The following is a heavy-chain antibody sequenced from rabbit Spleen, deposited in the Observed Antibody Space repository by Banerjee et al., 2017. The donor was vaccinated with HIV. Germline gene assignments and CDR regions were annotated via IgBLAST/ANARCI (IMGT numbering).Heavy chain of an antibody. Sequence: QEQLVESGGGLVQPGGSLKLSCKASGFDFSNYGVSWVCQAPGKGLEWIACTYAGTSGSTYSAIWAKGRFTISKTSSTTVTLQMTSLTAADTATYFCARDLAAWNSGSYAFNLWGQGTLVTVS. J-gene: IGHJ4*01. CDR2: TYAGTSGST. CDR3: ARDLAAWNSGSYAFNL. V-gene: IGHV1S45*01. CDR1: GFDFSNYG. D-gene: IGHD1-1*01.